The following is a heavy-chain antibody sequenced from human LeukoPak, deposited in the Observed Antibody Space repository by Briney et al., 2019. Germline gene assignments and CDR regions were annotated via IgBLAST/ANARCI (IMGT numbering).Heavy chain of an antibody. CDR1: GFTFSSYW. J-gene: IGHJ4*02. CDR3: AREDIVVVPAAPKGDFFDY. Sequence: PGGSLRLSCAASGFTFSSYWMSWVRQAPGKGLEWVANIKQDGSEKYYVDSVKGRFTISRGNAKNSLYPQMNSLRAEDTAVYYCAREDIVVVPAAPKGDFFDYWGQGTLVTVSS. CDR2: IKQDGSEK. V-gene: IGHV3-7*01. D-gene: IGHD2-2*01.